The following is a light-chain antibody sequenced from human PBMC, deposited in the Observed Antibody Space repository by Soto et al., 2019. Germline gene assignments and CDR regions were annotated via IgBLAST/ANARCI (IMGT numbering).Light chain of an antibody. CDR1: QSISSY. J-gene: IGKJ1*01. CDR2: AAS. V-gene: IGKV1-39*01. Sequence: DIQMTQSPSSLSASVGDRVIITCRASQSISSYLNWYQQKPGKAPKLLIYAASNLQSGVPSRFSGSGSGTDFTLTISSLQPEDFATYYCQQSYSTWTFGQGTKVDSK. CDR3: QQSYSTWT.